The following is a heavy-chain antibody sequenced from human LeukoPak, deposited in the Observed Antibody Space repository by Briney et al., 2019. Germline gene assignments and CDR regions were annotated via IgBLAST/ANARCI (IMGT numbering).Heavy chain of an antibody. Sequence: PGASVKVSCKASGYTFTSYDINWVRQATGQGLEWMGWMNPNSGNTGYAQKFQGRVTMTRNTSISTAYMELSSLRSEDTAVYYCARGRIAAAGTYAFDIWGQWTMVTVSS. CDR1: GYTFTSYD. V-gene: IGHV1-8*01. CDR3: ARGRIAAAGTYAFDI. D-gene: IGHD6-13*01. J-gene: IGHJ3*02. CDR2: MNPNSGNT.